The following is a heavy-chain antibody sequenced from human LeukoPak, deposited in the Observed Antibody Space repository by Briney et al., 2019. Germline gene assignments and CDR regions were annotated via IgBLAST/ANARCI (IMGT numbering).Heavy chain of an antibody. D-gene: IGHD3-3*01. Sequence: GGSVRLSCAASGFTFSNYAMSWVRQAPGKGLEWVSTISGGGSVTYSADSVKGRFTISRDNSKNTLYLQMNSLRAEDTAVYYCAKGTLFLEWLLYFDYWGQGTLVTVSS. CDR2: ISGGGSVT. CDR3: AKGTLFLEWLLYFDY. J-gene: IGHJ4*02. CDR1: GFTFSNYA. V-gene: IGHV3-23*01.